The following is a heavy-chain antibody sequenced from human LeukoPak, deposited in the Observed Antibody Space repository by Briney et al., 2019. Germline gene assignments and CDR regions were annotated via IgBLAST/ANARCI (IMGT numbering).Heavy chain of an antibody. V-gene: IGHV4-59*08. D-gene: IGHD2-15*01. CDR2: VYDSGST. Sequence: SETLSLTCAVYGGSFSGYYWSWIRQPPRKGLEWIGYVYDSGSTNYNPSLKSRVTISVDTSKNQFSLKLSSVTAADTAVYYCARHSAARLSYYNWFDPWGQGTLVTVSS. J-gene: IGHJ5*02. CDR3: ARHSAARLSYYNWFDP. CDR1: GGSFSGYY.